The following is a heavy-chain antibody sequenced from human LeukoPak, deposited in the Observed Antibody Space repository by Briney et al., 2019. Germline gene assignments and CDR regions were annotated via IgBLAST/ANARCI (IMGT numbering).Heavy chain of an antibody. CDR3: ARANSWLYYFDY. D-gene: IGHD6-13*01. CDR2: IKQDGSEK. V-gene: IGHV3-7*01. Sequence: PGGSLRLSCAASGFTVSSNYMSWVRQAPGKGLEWVANIKQDGSEKYYVDSVKGRFTISRDNAKNSLYLQMNSLRAEDTAVYYCARANSWLYYFDYWGQGTLVTVSS. J-gene: IGHJ4*02. CDR1: GFTVSSNY.